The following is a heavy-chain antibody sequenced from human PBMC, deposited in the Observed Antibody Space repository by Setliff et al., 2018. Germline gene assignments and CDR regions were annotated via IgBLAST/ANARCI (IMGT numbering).Heavy chain of an antibody. CDR3: ARDHSGWYGGAFDI. CDR1: GFSLSNARLG. J-gene: IGHJ3*02. V-gene: IGHV2-26*01. CDR2: IFSSDQI. D-gene: IGHD6-19*01. Sequence: SGPTLVNPTETLTLTCTVSGFSLSNARLGVSWIRQPPGKALEWLAHIFSSDQISYSTSLRSRLTISKDTSKSQVVLMMTNMDPVDTATYYCARDHSGWYGGAFDIWGQGTMVTVSS.